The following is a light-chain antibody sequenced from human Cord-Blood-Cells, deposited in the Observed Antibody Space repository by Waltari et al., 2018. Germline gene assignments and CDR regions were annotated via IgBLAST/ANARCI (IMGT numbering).Light chain of an antibody. J-gene: IGKJ1*01. Sequence: IVITQPPDSLAVCLGEGATSNCKSSQSVLYSSNNKNYLAWYQQKPGQPPKLLIYWASTRESGVPDRFSGSGSGTDFTLTISSLQAEDVAVYYCQQYYSTPWTFGQGTKVEIK. CDR2: WAS. CDR3: QQYYSTPWT. CDR1: QSVLYSSNNKNY. V-gene: IGKV4-1*01.